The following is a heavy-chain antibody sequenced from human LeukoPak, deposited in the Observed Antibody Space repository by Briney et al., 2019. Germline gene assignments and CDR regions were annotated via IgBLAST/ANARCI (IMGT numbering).Heavy chain of an antibody. Sequence: ASVKVSCKASGYTFTNYAMNWVRQAPGQGLEWMGWINTNTGNPTYAQGFTGRFVFSLDTSVSTAYLQISSLKAEDTAVYYCARDPNHYYDSSGYYGDYWGQGTLVTVSS. V-gene: IGHV7-4-1*02. CDR1: GYTFTNYA. J-gene: IGHJ4*02. CDR2: INTNTGNP. CDR3: ARDPNHYYDSSGYYGDY. D-gene: IGHD3-22*01.